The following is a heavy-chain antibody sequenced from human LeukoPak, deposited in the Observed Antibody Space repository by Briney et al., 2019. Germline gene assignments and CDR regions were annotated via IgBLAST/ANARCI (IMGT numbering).Heavy chain of an antibody. V-gene: IGHV4-39*07. D-gene: IGHD6-13*01. CDR3: ARDGGKQQQRWFDP. Sequence: SETLSLTCTVSGGSISSSSYYWGWIRQPPGKGLEWIGSIYYSGSTYYNPSLKSRVTISVDTSKNQFSLKLSSVTAADTAVYYCARDGGKQQQRWFDPWGQGTLVTVSS. CDR2: IYYSGST. J-gene: IGHJ5*02. CDR1: GGSISSSSYY.